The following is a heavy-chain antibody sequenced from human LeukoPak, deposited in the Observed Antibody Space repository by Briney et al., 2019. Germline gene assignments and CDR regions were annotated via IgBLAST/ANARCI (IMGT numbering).Heavy chain of an antibody. V-gene: IGHV4-61*01. J-gene: IGHJ5*02. CDR3: ASPRSYYDSSGYYIS. CDR1: GVSVSSGSYY. Sequence: SETLSLTCTVSGVSVSSGSYYWSWIRQPPGKGLEWIGYIYYSGSTNYNPSLKSRVTISVDTSKNQFSLKLSSVTAADTAVYYCASPRSYYDSSGYYISWGQGTLVTVSS. D-gene: IGHD3-22*01. CDR2: IYYSGST.